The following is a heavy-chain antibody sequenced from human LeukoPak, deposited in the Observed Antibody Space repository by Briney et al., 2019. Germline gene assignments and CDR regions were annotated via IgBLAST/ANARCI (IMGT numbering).Heavy chain of an antibody. D-gene: IGHD2-21*01. CDR2: ISSAGTFT. CDR1: GFSFNSYS. Sequence: GGSLRLSCAASGFSFNSYSMNWVRQAPGKGLEWVSAISSAGTFTYYSDSVRGRFTISRDYNKKLIYLQMDSLRADDTALYYCARDLLWPRGFFDYWGQGTLVTVSS. V-gene: IGHV3-21*01. J-gene: IGHJ4*02. CDR3: ARDLLWPRGFFDY.